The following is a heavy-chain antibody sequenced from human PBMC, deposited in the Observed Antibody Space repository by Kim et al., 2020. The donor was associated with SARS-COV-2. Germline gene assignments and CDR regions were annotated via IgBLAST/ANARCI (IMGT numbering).Heavy chain of an antibody. Sequence: SVKGRFAIPRDNAKNALYLQMNSLRAEDTAVYYCAREDSSWYGTNWFDPWGQGTLVTVSS. V-gene: IGHV3-11*06. J-gene: IGHJ5*02. CDR3: AREDSSWYGTNWFDP. D-gene: IGHD6-13*01.